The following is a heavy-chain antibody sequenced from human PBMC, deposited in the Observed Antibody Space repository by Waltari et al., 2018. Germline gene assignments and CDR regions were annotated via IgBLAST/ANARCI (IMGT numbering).Heavy chain of an antibody. J-gene: IGHJ4*02. Sequence: QVQLMQSGAEVRQPGASVKVSCKASGFTFTNYDINWVRQATGQGLEWMGWMNPNRGNTESAKRFQGRVTMTRDTAISTAYMEVSGLTSEDTAVYYCATLHYDFLTGYYPNRAAPFDYWGQGTLVTVSS. D-gene: IGHD3-9*01. CDR1: GFTFTNYD. CDR3: ATLHYDFLTGYYPNRAAPFDY. V-gene: IGHV1-8*01. CDR2: MNPNRGNT.